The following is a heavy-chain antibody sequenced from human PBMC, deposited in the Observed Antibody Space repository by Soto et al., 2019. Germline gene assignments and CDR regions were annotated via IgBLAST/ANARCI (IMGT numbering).Heavy chain of an antibody. J-gene: IGHJ4*02. CDR1: GFIFNKAW. Sequence: GGSLRLSCAASGFIFNKAWINWVRQAPGKGLEWVANIKQDGSEKYYVDSVKGRFTISRDNAKNSLYLQMNSLRSEDTAVYYCARESSSWYPGFDYWGQGTLVTVSS. D-gene: IGHD6-13*01. V-gene: IGHV3-7*03. CDR3: ARESSSWYPGFDY. CDR2: IKQDGSEK.